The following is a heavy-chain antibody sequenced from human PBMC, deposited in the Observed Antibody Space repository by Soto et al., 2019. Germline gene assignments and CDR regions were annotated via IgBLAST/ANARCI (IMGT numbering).Heavy chain of an antibody. V-gene: IGHV3-30*18. CDR3: AKELGVTTGYSYGAQEYYYYGMDV. CDR1: GFTFSSYG. D-gene: IGHD5-18*01. J-gene: IGHJ6*04. Sequence: GGSLRLSCAASGFTFSSYGMHWVRQAPGKGLEWVAVISYDGSNKYYADSVKGRFTISRDNSKNTLYLQMNSLRAEDTAVYYCAKELGVTTGYSYGAQEYYYYGMDVWGKGTTVTVSS. CDR2: ISYDGSNK.